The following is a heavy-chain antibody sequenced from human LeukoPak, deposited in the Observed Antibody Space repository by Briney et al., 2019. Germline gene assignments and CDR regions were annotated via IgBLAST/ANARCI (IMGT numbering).Heavy chain of an antibody. Sequence: GASVKVSCMASGGTFSSYAISWVRQAPGQGLEWMGGIIPIFGTANYAQKFQGRVTITADESTSTAYMELSSLRSEDTAVYYCAKSHRKIVVVPLAFDIWGQGTMATVSS. D-gene: IGHD2-2*01. CDR1: GGTFSSYA. CDR2: IIPIFGTA. V-gene: IGHV1-69*13. CDR3: AKSHRKIVVVPLAFDI. J-gene: IGHJ3*02.